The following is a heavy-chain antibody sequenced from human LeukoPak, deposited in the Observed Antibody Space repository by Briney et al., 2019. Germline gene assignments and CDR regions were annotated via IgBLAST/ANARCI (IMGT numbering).Heavy chain of an antibody. CDR2: ISSNGGST. CDR1: GFTFSTYA. J-gene: IGHJ4*02. D-gene: IGHD1-26*01. Sequence: GGSLRLSCSASGFTFSTYAMHWVRQAPGKGLEFVSAISSNGGSTFYADSVKGRFTISKDNSKDTLYLQMSSLRAEDTAVYYCVKSAYSGSYFSLDYWGQGTLVTVSS. CDR3: VKSAYSGSYFSLDY. V-gene: IGHV3-64D*09.